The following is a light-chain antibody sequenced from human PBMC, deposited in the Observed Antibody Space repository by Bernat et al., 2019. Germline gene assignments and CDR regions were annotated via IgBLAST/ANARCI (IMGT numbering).Light chain of an antibody. CDR1: QVIGTY. CDR2: GAS. J-gene: IGKJ5*01. CDR3: QQLDQFPIT. Sequence: DIQLTQSPSFLSASVGDRVTITCRASQVIGTYLAWYHQKPGKAPHLLIYGASTLQSGVPSRFSGSGSGTEFTLTISSLQPEDSATYYCQQLDQFPITFGQGTRLEIK. V-gene: IGKV1-9*01.